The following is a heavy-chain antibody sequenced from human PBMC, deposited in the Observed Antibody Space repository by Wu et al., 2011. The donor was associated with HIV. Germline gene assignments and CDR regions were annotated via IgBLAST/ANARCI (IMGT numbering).Heavy chain of an antibody. D-gene: IGHD5-12*01. V-gene: IGHV1-18*04. CDR2: ISNYNDDT. Sequence: VQLVQSGAEVKKPGATVKISCKVSGYTFTNYYMHWVQQAPGKGLEWMGWISNYNDDTDYAQKFRGRVTMTIDTSTSTAYMELRSLRSDDTAVYYCARDKWDAGGYYYDWGQGTLVTVSS. CDR1: GYTFTNYY. CDR3: ARDKWDAGGYYYD. J-gene: IGHJ4*02.